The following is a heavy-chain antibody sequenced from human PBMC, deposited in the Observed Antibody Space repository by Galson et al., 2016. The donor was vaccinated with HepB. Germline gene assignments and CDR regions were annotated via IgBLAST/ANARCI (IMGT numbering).Heavy chain of an antibody. CDR1: GFTFSSYS. CDR2: ISSSSSTI. D-gene: IGHD3-10*01. CDR3: SRGEEITIGSFDY. V-gene: IGHV3-48*02. Sequence: SLRLSCAASGFTFSSYSLNWVRQAPGKGLEWVSYISSSSSTIYYADSVKGRFTISRDNAKSSLYLQMNSLRDEDTAVYYCSRGEEITIGSFDYWGQGTLVTVSS. J-gene: IGHJ4*02.